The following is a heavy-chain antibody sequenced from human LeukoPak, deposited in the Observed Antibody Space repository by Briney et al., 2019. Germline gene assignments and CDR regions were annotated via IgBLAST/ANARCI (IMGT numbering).Heavy chain of an antibody. CDR3: AKDARGSEGF. V-gene: IGHV3-23*01. Sequence: GGSLRLSCAASGFTFSTSAMRWVRQAPGKGLEWVSAVSSGASSTYYADSVRGRFTISRDNSKNTLYLQMNSLSADDTAVYYCAKDARGSEGFWGQGTLVTVSS. D-gene: IGHD3-10*01. CDR1: GFTFSTSA. J-gene: IGHJ4*02. CDR2: VSSGASST.